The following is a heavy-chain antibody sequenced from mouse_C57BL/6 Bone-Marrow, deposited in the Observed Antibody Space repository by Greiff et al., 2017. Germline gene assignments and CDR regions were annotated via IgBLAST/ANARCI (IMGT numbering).Heavy chain of an antibody. CDR2: IYPGTGSS. V-gene: IGHV1S132*01. Sequence: QVQLQQSGTELVKPGASVKLSCKTSGYIFTSYWIHWVKQRSGQGLEWIARIYPGTGSSYYNENFKGKATLTADKTSSTAYMQLSSLTSEDSAVYFCAKSLYDGYSGPFDYWGQGTSLTVTA. CDR3: AKSLYDGYSGPFDY. CDR1: GYIFTSYW. D-gene: IGHD2-3*01. J-gene: IGHJ2*03.